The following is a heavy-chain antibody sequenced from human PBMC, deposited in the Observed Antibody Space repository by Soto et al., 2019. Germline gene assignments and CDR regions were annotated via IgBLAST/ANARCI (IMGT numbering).Heavy chain of an antibody. V-gene: IGHV2-5*02. D-gene: IGHD1-1*01. CDR1: EFSLSSSGVG. Sequence: QITLKESGPTLVKPTQTLTLTCTVSEFSLSSSGVGVGWIRQPPGKALEWLALIYWDDDKRYSPSLTGRLTITKDTPNQQVVRTMTNMYPVDPATYYCPRSYHSTGTKFDYWGQGTLLTLSS. CDR3: PRSYHSTGTKFDY. CDR2: IYWDDDK. J-gene: IGHJ4*02.